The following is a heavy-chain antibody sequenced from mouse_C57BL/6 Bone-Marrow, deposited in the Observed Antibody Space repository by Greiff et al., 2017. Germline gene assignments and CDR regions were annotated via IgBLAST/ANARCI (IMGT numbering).Heavy chain of an antibody. V-gene: IGHV5-17*01. CDR3: ARAYYGSSPWWYFDV. J-gene: IGHJ1*03. Sequence: EVQRVESGGGLVKPGGSLKLSCAASGFTFSDYGMHWVRQAPEQGLEWVAYISSGSSNIYSADTVKGRSTLSRDNAYNTLYLQMTRLRSQDTAMYYGARAYYGSSPWWYFDVWGTGTTVTVSA. CDR2: ISSGSSNI. D-gene: IGHD1-1*01. CDR1: GFTFSDYG.